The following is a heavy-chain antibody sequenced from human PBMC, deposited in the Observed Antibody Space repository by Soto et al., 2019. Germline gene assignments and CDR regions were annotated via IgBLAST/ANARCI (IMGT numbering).Heavy chain of an antibody. CDR3: ARDPGGRFDS. V-gene: IGHV4-59*01. J-gene: IGHJ4*02. D-gene: IGHD1-26*01. CDR2: SYYSGST. CDR1: GGSISNYY. Sequence: QVHLQESGPGLVKPSETLSLTCTVSGGSISNYYWSWIRKPPGGGLEWIGYSYYSGSTNYNPALKSRLTISVGTSRKEFSLRLTSVTAADSAVYYCARDPGGRFDSWGQGTLVTVSS.